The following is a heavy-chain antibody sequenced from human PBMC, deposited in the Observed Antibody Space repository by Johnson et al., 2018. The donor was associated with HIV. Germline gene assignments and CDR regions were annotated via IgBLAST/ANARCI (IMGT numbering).Heavy chain of an antibody. J-gene: IGHJ3*02. CDR3: ATDIVVVLAVTGTGAAFDI. D-gene: IGHD2-15*01. CDR2: ISWNSGSI. CDR1: GFTFDDYA. V-gene: IGHV3-9*01. Sequence: EVQLVESGGGVVRPGGSLRLSCAASGFTFDDYAMHWVRQAPGKGLEWVSGISWNSGSIGYADSVKGRFTISRDNAKNSLYLQMNSLRAEDTAVYYCATDIVVVLAVTGTGAAFDIWGQGTMVTVSS.